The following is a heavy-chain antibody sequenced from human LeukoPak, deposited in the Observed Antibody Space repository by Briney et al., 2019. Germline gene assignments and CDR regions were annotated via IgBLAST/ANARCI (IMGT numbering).Heavy chain of an antibody. CDR2: ISYDGSNK. V-gene: IGHV3-30-3*01. CDR1: GFTFSSYA. J-gene: IGHJ4*02. CDR3: GRRFDH. Sequence: PGRSLRLSCAASGFTFSSYAMHWVRQAPGKGLEWVAVISYDGSNKYYADSVKGRFTISRDNSKNTLYLQMNSLRAEDTAVYYCGRRFDHWGQGTLVTVSS.